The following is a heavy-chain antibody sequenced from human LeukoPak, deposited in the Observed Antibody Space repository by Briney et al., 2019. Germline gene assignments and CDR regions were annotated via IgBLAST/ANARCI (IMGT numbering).Heavy chain of an antibody. CDR2: IYYSGST. V-gene: IGHV4-59*01. Sequence: SETLSLTCTVSGGSISSYYWSWIRQPPGKGLEWIGYIYYSGSTNYNPSLKSRVTISVDTSKNQFSLKLSSVTAADTAVYYCGRDRRSSYYDFWSGYTSGMDVWGQGTTVTVSS. D-gene: IGHD3-3*01. J-gene: IGHJ6*02. CDR1: GGSISSYY. CDR3: GRDRRSSYYDFWSGYTSGMDV.